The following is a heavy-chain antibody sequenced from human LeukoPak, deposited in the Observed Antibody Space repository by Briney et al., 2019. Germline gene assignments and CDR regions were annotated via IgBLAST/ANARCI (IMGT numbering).Heavy chain of an antibody. V-gene: IGHV4-59*01. Sequence: PSETLSLTCTVPGGSISSYYWSWIRQPPGKGLEWIGHIYYSGTTNYNPSLKTRVTISVDTSKNQFSLKLTSVTPADAAVYYCARDHNFGDSSGHYHDDALDIWGQGSMVTVSS. D-gene: IGHD3-22*01. J-gene: IGHJ3*02. CDR3: ARDHNFGDSSGHYHDDALDI. CDR2: IYYSGTT. CDR1: GGSISSYY.